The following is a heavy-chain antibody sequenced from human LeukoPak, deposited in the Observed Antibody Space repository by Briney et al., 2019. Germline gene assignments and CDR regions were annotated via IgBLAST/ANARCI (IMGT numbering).Heavy chain of an antibody. V-gene: IGHV3-23*01. CDR3: ARYYYGSGSGTRYFDY. CDR1: GFTFSSYA. J-gene: IGHJ4*02. CDR2: ISGSGSST. Sequence: GGSLRLSCAASGFTFSSYAMSWVRQAPGKGLEWVSGISGSGSSTYYADSVKDRFTISRDNSKNTLYLQMNSLRAEDTAVYYCARYYYGSGSGTRYFDYWGQGTLVTVSS. D-gene: IGHD3-10*01.